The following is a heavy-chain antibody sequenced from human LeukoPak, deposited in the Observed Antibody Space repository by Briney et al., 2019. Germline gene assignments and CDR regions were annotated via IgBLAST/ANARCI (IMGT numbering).Heavy chain of an antibody. V-gene: IGHV4-59*01. CDR3: ARVGSGSFDY. Sequence: SETLSLTCTVSGGAISTYYWSWIRQPPGKGLEWIGYIYYSGGTNYNPSLKSRITTSIDTSKNQFSLKLSSVTAADTAVYYCARVGSGSFDYWGQGTLVTVSS. D-gene: IGHD1-1*01. J-gene: IGHJ4*02. CDR1: GGAISTYY. CDR2: IYYSGGT.